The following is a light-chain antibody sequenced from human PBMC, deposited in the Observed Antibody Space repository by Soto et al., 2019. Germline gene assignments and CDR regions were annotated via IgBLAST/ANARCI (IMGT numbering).Light chain of an antibody. CDR2: AAS. J-gene: IGKJ3*01. CDR1: HGISNY. CDR3: QKYDWPPFT. Sequence: DIQMTQSPSSLSASVGDRVTISCRASHGISNYLAWYQQKPGEAPMPLIYAASTLQSGVSFRFTGSGSGTDFTLTISSLQPEDVATYFCQKYDWPPFTFGPGTKVDIK. V-gene: IGKV1-27*01.